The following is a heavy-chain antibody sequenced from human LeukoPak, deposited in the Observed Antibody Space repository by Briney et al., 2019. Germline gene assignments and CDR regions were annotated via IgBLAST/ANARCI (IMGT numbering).Heavy chain of an antibody. V-gene: IGHV3-9*01. CDR1: GFTFDDYA. Sequence: SLRLSCAASGFTFDDYAMHWVRQAPGKGLEWVSGISWSSGSIGYADSVKGRFTISRDNAKNSLYLQMNSLRAEDTALYYCAKARYDSSGYSPSYFDYWGQGTLVTVSS. CDR3: AKARYDSSGYSPSYFDY. J-gene: IGHJ4*02. CDR2: ISWSSGSI. D-gene: IGHD3-22*01.